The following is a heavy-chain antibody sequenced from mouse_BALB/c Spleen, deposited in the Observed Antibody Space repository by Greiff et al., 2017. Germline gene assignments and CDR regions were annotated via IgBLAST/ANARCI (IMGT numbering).Heavy chain of an antibody. CDR1: GFSLTGYG. V-gene: IGHV2-6-7*01. D-gene: IGHD2-4*01. CDR3: ASPIYYDYGAFAY. J-gene: IGHJ3*01. CDR2: IWGDGST. Sequence: QVQLKESGPGLVAPSQSLSITCTVSGFSLTGYGVNWVRQPPGKGLEWLGMIWGDGSTDYNSALKSRLSISKDNSKSQVFLKMNSLQTDDTARYYCASPIYYDYGAFAYWGQGTLVTVSA.